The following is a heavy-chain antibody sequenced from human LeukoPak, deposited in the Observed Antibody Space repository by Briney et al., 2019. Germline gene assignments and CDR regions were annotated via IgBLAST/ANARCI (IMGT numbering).Heavy chain of an antibody. Sequence: GGSLRLSCAASGFTFRDFAMHWVRQAPGKGLEWVAVIWYDGSNKYYADSVKGRFTISRDNSKNTLYLQMNSLRAEDTAVYYCARAPDIVATEYYFDYWGQGTLVTVSS. D-gene: IGHD5-12*01. J-gene: IGHJ4*02. V-gene: IGHV3-33*08. CDR1: GFTFRDFA. CDR2: IWYDGSNK. CDR3: ARAPDIVATEYYFDY.